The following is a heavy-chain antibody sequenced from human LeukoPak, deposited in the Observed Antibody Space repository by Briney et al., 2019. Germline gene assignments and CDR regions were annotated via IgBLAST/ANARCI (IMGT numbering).Heavy chain of an antibody. CDR2: IHYTGST. CDR3: ARVDDYNSLY. D-gene: IGHD5-24*01. CDR1: SGSISPYY. J-gene: IGHJ4*02. V-gene: IGHV4-59*01. Sequence: ASETLTLTCTVSSGSISPYYWSWIRQPPGKRLEWIGYIHYTGSTNYNPSLKGRVTISVDTSKNQFSLNLSSVTAADTADYYCARVDDYNSLYWGQGTLVTVSS.